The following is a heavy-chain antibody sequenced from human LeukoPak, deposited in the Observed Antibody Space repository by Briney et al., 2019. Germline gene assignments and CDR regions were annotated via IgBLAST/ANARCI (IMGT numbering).Heavy chain of an antibody. CDR1: GFTFSGPA. CDR3: TRQGGYCSSTSCCHFDY. CDR2: IRSKANSSAP. D-gene: IGHD2-2*01. Sequence: GGPLRLSCAASGFTFSGPAMHWVRHASGEGLEWVGRIRSKANSSAPAYAASVKGRFTISRDDSKNAAYLQMNSLKTEDTAVYYCTRQGGYCSSTSCCHFDYWGQGTLVTVSS. V-gene: IGHV3-73*01. J-gene: IGHJ4*02.